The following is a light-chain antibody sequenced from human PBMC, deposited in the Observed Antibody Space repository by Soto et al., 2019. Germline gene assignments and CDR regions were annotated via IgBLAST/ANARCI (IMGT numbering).Light chain of an antibody. CDR1: QSVTKY. CDR2: DIS. V-gene: IGKV3-11*01. CDR3: QQCDNWPPIT. J-gene: IGKJ5*01. Sequence: IVLTQSQATLSLSPGERATLSCRASQSVTKYLAWYQQKPGQTPRLLIYDISTRAPGIPARFSGSGSGTDFTLTISSLEPDDFATYYCQQCDNWPPITFGQGTRLEIE.